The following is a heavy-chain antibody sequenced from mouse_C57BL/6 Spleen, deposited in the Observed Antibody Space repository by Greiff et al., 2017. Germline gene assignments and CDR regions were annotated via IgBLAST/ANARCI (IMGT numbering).Heavy chain of an antibody. D-gene: IGHD2-4*01. J-gene: IGHJ4*01. CDR2: ISDGGSYT. CDR3: AREHDYDEGYAMDY. V-gene: IGHV5-4*01. Sequence: EVNVVESGGGLVKPGGSLKLSCAASGFTFSSYAMSWVRQTPEKRLEWVATISDGGSYTYYPDNVKGRFTISRDNAKNNLYLQMSHLKSEDTAMYYCAREHDYDEGYAMDYWGQGTSVTVSS. CDR1: GFTFSSYA.